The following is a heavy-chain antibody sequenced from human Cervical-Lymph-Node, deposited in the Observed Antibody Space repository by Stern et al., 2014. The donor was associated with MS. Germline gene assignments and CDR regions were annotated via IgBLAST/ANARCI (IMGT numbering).Heavy chain of an antibody. CDR1: GGSISSGSDY. V-gene: IGHV4-61*02. D-gene: IGHD5-18*01. CDR2: IHASGSA. J-gene: IGHJ4*02. CDR3: ASGYRIFDY. Sequence: VQLVESGPGLVKPSQTLSLTCTVSGGSISSGSDYWSWIRQPVGKGLEWIGRIHASGSAFYTPSLKSRVPISTDTSMNQFSLELNSATAADTAIYYCASGYRIFDYWGQGILVTVS.